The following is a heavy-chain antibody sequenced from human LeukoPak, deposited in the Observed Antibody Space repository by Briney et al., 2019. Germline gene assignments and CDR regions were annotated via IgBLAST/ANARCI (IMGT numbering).Heavy chain of an antibody. V-gene: IGHV3-64D*06. CDR2: ISSNGDNT. CDR1: GFTFSTYV. J-gene: IGHJ4*02. CDR3: VRGTGY. Sequence: PRGSLRLSCSVSGFTFSTYVMHWVRQAPGKGLEYVSAISSNGDNTYYADSVKGRFTISRDNSKNTLYLQMSSLRADDTAVYYCVRGTGYWGQGTPVTVSS.